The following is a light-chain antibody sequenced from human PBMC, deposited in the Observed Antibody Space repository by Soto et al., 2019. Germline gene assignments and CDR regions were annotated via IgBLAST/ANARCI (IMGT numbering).Light chain of an antibody. Sequence: SQMTQSPSSLSGSVGERVTRTCRTSQGFRYDLGWYQQKPGTAPKLLIYAASNLQIGVPSRFSGSGSGTDFTLTISSLQPDDFATYYCQHYNSYSEAFGQGTKVDIK. CDR2: AAS. J-gene: IGKJ1*01. CDR3: QHYNSYSEA. CDR1: QGFRYD. V-gene: IGKV1-6*01.